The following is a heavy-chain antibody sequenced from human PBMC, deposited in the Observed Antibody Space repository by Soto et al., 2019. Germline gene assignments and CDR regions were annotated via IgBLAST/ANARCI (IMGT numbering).Heavy chain of an antibody. Sequence: ESGGAVVQPGRSLRLSCAASGFTFSFYAMHWVRQAPGKGLEWVAVISYNGRNKHYVDSVKGRFTISRDNSQDTLYLQMDSLRPDDTAVYYCARQAKIGDRSQFYFDSWGQGTLVTVSS. CDR1: GFTFSFYA. D-gene: IGHD3-16*01. CDR2: ISYNGRNK. CDR3: ARQAKIGDRSQFYFDS. J-gene: IGHJ4*02. V-gene: IGHV3-30*04.